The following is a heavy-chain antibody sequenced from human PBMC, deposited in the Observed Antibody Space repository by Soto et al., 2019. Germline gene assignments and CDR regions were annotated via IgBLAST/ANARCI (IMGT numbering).Heavy chain of an antibody. V-gene: IGHV5-51*01. CDR1: GYSFTSYW. Sequence: ESLKISCKGSGYSFTSYWIGWVRQMPGKGLEWMGIIYPGDSDTRYSPSFQGQVTISADKSISTAYLQWSSLKASDTAMYYCARSATIFGVVMGSFDYWGQGTLVTVSS. J-gene: IGHJ4*02. CDR2: IYPGDSDT. CDR3: ARSATIFGVVMGSFDY. D-gene: IGHD3-3*01.